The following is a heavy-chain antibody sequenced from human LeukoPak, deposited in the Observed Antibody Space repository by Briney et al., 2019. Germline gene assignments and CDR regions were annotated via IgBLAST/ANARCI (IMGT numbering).Heavy chain of an antibody. CDR3: AKESFQELSSY. CDR2: IRYDGSNK. J-gene: IGHJ4*02. Sequence: VKPGGSLRLSCAASGFTFSSYGMHWVRQAPGKGLEWVAFIRYDGSNKYYADSVKGRFTISRDNSKNTLYLQMNSLRAEDTAVYYCAKESFQELSSYWGQGTLVTVSS. D-gene: IGHD3-16*02. CDR1: GFTFSSYG. V-gene: IGHV3-30*02.